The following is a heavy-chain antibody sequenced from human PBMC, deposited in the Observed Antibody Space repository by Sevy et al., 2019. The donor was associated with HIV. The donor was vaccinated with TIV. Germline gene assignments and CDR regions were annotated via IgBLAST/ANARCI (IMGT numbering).Heavy chain of an antibody. CDR1: GFSSSSHW. D-gene: IGHD1-20*01. CDR3: AKYDWNHLDY. CDR2: IKEDGNEK. J-gene: IGHJ4*02. Sequence: GGSLRLSCAASGFSSSSHWMSWVRQAPGKGLEWVANIKEDGNEKYYVDSVKGRFTISRDNAKKSLYLQMNSLRAEDTAVYYCAKYDWNHLDYWGQGTLVTVSS. V-gene: IGHV3-7*01.